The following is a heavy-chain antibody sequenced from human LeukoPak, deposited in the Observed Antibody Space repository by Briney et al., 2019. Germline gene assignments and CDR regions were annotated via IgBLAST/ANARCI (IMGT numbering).Heavy chain of an antibody. CDR3: ARTFTTVNYFDY. Sequence: GGSLRLSCAASGFTFSTYAMTWVRQAPGKGLEWVSLISGTGGSTYYADSVKGRFTISRDNSKNTLYLQMNSLRAEDTAVYYCARTFTTVNYFDYWGQGTLVTVSS. CDR2: ISGTGGST. CDR1: GFTFSTYA. J-gene: IGHJ4*02. D-gene: IGHD4-17*01. V-gene: IGHV3-23*01.